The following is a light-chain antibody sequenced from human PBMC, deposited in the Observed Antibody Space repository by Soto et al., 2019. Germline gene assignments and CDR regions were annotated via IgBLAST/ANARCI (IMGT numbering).Light chain of an antibody. V-gene: IGLV1-40*01. CDR3: QSFDISLGTV. Sequence: QPVLTQPPSVSGAPGQRVTISCTGGSSNIGAGYDVHWYQQVPGKAPKLLTYGNTNRPSGVPDRFSGSKSGTAASLAITGLQTEDEADYYCQSFDISLGTVFGGGTKVTVL. CDR2: GNT. J-gene: IGLJ2*01. CDR1: SSNIGAGYD.